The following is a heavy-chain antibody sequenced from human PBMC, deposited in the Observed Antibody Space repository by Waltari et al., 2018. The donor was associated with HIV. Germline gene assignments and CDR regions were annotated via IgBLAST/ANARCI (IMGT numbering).Heavy chain of an antibody. CDR3: ARDPEGGGYYYGMDV. Sequence: QVQLVQSGAEVKKPGSSVKVSCKASGGTFSSYTISWVRQAPGQGLEWMGRIIPILGIANYAQKFQGRVTITADKSTSTAYMELSSLRSEDTAVYYCARDPEGGGYYYGMDVWGQGTTVTVSS. V-gene: IGHV1-69*08. CDR1: GGTFSSYT. J-gene: IGHJ6*02. D-gene: IGHD3-16*01. CDR2: IIPILGIA.